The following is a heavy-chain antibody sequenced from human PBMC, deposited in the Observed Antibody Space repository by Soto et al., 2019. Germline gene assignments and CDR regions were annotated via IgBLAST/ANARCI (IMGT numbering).Heavy chain of an antibody. D-gene: IGHD3-22*01. V-gene: IGHV3-48*02. Sequence: GGSLRLSCAASGFTFSTFNMNWVRQAPGKGLEWVSYISSSGSTIYYADSVKGRFTISRDNAKNSLYLQMNSLRDEDTAVYYCAREYENYYDSSGYPDWGQGTLVTVSS. CDR2: ISSSGSTI. CDR1: GFTFSTFN. CDR3: AREYENYYDSSGYPD. J-gene: IGHJ4*02.